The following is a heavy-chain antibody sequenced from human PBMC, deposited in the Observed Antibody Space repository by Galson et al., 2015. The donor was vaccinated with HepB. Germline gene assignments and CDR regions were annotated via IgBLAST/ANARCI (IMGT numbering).Heavy chain of an antibody. CDR2: INKDGREK. V-gene: IGHV3-7*03. J-gene: IGHJ4*02. CDR1: GFTFTSYW. Sequence: SLRLSCAASGFTFTSYWMSWVRQAPGKGLEWVANINKDGREKYYVDSVKGRFTISRDNAKNSLYLQMNSLRAEDTAVYYCARDPTVGSYWGPGTLVTVSS. CDR3: ARDPTVGSY. D-gene: IGHD1-26*01.